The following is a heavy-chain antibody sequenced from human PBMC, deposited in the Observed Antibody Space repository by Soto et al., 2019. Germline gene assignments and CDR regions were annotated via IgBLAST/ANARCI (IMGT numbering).Heavy chain of an antibody. J-gene: IGHJ4*02. CDR3: ARPPLPGYSIHFNS. D-gene: IGHD2-15*01. CDR1: GYIFIDYC. V-gene: IGHV5-51*07. Sequence: PGESLKMSCDASGYIFIDYCIGLVHQMPGKGLEWMGIVYPRDSDTRYSPSFQCQVTISADRSTGTAFLQWRSLKASDTALYYCARPPLPGYSIHFNSWGQGTLVTVSS. CDR2: VYPRDSDT.